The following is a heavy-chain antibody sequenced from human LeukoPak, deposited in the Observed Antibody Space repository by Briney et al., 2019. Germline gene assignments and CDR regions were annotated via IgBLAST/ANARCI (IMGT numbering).Heavy chain of an antibody. J-gene: IGHJ4*02. CDR2: IKQDGSEK. D-gene: IGHD5-12*01. V-gene: IGHV3-7*01. CDR3: ARKEDIVATLPDY. CDR1: GFTFSSYW. Sequence: QPGGSLRLSCAASGFTFSSYWMSWVRQAPGKGLEWVANIKQDGSEKYYVDSVKGRFTISRDNAKNSLYLQMNSLRAEDTAVYYCARKEDIVATLPDYWGQGTLVTVSS.